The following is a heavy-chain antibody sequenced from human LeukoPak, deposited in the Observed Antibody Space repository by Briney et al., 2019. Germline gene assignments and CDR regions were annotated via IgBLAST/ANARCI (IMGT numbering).Heavy chain of an antibody. Sequence: PGGSLRLSCAASGFTFSSYGMHWVRQAPGKGLEWVAFIRYDGSNKYYADSVKGRFTISRDNSKNTLYLQMNSLRAEDTAVYYCAKDVSAVTTFDAFDIWGQGTMVTVSS. CDR1: GFTFSSYG. J-gene: IGHJ3*02. V-gene: IGHV3-30*02. CDR2: IRYDGSNK. D-gene: IGHD4-11*01. CDR3: AKDVSAVTTFDAFDI.